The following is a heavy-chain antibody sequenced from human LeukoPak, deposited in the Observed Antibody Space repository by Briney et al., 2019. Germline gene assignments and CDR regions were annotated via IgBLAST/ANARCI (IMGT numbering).Heavy chain of an antibody. CDR3: ARAALGGGWFGVLTN. CDR1: GGSISSSSYY. Sequence: SETLSLTCTVSGGSISSSSYYWGWIRQPPGKGLEWIGSIYYSGSTYYNPSLKSRVTISVDTSKNQFSLKLSSVTAADTAVYYCARAALGGGWFGVLTNWGQGTLVTVSS. V-gene: IGHV4-39*07. J-gene: IGHJ4*02. D-gene: IGHD3-10*01. CDR2: IYYSGST.